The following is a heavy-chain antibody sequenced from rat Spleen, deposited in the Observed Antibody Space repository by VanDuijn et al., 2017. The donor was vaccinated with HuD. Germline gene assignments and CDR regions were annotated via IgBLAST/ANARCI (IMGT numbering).Heavy chain of an antibody. CDR1: GFTFSDYA. CDR2: IFYDGSST. J-gene: IGHJ2*01. CDR3: ARSNLDY. V-gene: IGHV5-17*01. Sequence: EVQLVESGGGLVQPGRSLKLSCAASGFTFSDYAMAWVRQAPKKGLEWVATIFYDGSSTYYRNSVKGRFTISRDNAKSTLYLQMDSLRFEDTATYYCARSNLDYWGQGVMVTVSS.